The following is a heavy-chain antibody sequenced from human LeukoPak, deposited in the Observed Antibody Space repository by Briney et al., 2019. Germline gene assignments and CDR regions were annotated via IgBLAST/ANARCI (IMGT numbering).Heavy chain of an antibody. V-gene: IGHV4-31*03. CDR3: ARTYCRGGTCYSWDY. CDR2: INYSGTT. CDR1: GDSISSGDYY. J-gene: IGHJ4*02. Sequence: PSQTLSLTCTVSGDSISSGDYYWSWARQHPGKGLEWIGYINYSGTTYYNPSLTSRVTMSVDTSKNQFSLKLSSVTAADTAVYYCARTYCRGGTCYSWDYWGQGTLVTVSS. D-gene: IGHD2-15*01.